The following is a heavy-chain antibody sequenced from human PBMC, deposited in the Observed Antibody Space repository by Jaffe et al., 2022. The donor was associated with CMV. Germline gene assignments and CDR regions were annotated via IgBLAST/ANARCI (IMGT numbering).Heavy chain of an antibody. CDR2: INPSGGST. D-gene: IGHD2-21*02. V-gene: IGHV1-46*01. CDR1: GYTFTSYY. J-gene: IGHJ6*02. CDR3: ARDRVVTPYEWYYYYGMDV. Sequence: QVQLVQSGAEVKKPGASVKVSCKASGYTFTSYYMHWVRQAPGQGLEWMGIINPSGGSTSYAQKFQGRVTMTRDTSTSTVYMELSSLRSEDTAVYYCARDRVVTPYEWYYYYGMDVWGQGTTVTVSS.